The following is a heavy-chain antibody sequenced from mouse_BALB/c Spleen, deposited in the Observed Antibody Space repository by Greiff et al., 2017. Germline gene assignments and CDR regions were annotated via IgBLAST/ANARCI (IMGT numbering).Heavy chain of an antibody. CDR2: IDPANGNT. Sequence: VQLQQSGAELVKPGASVKLSCTASGFNIKDTYMHWVKQRPEQGLEWIGRIDPANGNTKYDPKFQGKATITADTSSNTAYLQLSSLTSEDTAVYYCARSVVTRYYYAMDYWGQGTSVTVSS. CDR3: ARSVVTRYYYAMDY. V-gene: IGHV14-3*02. J-gene: IGHJ4*01. CDR1: GFNIKDTY. D-gene: IGHD2-1*01.